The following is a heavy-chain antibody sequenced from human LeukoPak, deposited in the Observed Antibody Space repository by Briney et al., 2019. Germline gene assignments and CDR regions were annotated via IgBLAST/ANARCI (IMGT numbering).Heavy chain of an antibody. CDR3: ASAAGPFDN. D-gene: IGHD6-19*01. V-gene: IGHV3-33*01. CDR2: IWFDGTIK. CDR1: GFLFNTYG. Sequence: GGSLRLSCAASGFLFNTYGMHWVRQAPGKGLEWVAVIWFDGTIKYYADSVRGRFTISRDNSKNTLYLQMNSLRAEDTALYYCASAAGPFDNWGQGTLVTVSS. J-gene: IGHJ4*02.